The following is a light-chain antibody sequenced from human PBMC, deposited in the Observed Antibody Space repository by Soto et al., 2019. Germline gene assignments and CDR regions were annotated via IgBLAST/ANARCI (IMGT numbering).Light chain of an antibody. CDR3: SSYTSSSTLVV. CDR2: DVS. J-gene: IGLJ2*01. CDR1: SSDVGGYNY. V-gene: IGLV2-14*01. Sequence: QSALTQPASVSGSPGQSITISCTGTSSDVGGYNYVSWYQQHPGKAPKLMIYDVSNRPSGVSNRFSGSKSGNTASLTISGPQAEDEADYYCSSYTSSSTLVVLGGGTKLTVL.